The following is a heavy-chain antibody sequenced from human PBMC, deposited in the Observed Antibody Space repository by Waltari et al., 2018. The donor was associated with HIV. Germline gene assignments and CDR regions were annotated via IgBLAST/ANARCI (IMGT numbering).Heavy chain of an antibody. Sequence: QVQLVQSGAEVKKPGSSVKVSCKASGGTFSTYAISWVRQAPGQGLEWMGGFIPIFAAANYAQKFQGRVTITADESTSTAYMYLNSLRSKDTAVYYGATPGLTTPANYYSSYGMDVWGQGTTVTVSS. V-gene: IGHV1-69*01. CDR3: ATPGLTTPANYYSSYGMDV. CDR2: FIPIFAAA. J-gene: IGHJ6*02. D-gene: IGHD4-17*01. CDR1: GGTFSTYA.